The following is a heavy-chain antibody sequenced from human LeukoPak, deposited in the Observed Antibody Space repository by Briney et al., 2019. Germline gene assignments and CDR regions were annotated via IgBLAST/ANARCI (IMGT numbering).Heavy chain of an antibody. CDR1: GDSMSSRSYY. D-gene: IGHD3-10*01. CDR2: IYYSGST. Sequence: SETLSLTCTVSGDSMSSRSYYWGSVRQRPGKGLEWFGSIYYSGSTYYNPSLKSRVTISVDTSKNQFSLKLSSVTAADTAVYYCARREPRPGEFDYWGQGTLVTVSS. J-gene: IGHJ4*02. CDR3: ARREPRPGEFDY. V-gene: IGHV4-39*01.